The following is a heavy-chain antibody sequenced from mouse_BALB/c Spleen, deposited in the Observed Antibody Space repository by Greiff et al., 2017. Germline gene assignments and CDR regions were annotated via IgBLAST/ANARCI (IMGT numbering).Heavy chain of an antibody. Sequence: LVKTGASVKISCKASGYSFTGYYMHWVKQSHGKSLEWIGYISCYNGATSYNQKFKGKATFTVDTSSSTAYMQFNSLTSEDSAVYYCARGDGNYEGFAYWGQGTSVTVSS. CDR2: ISCYNGAT. CDR1: GYSFTGYY. D-gene: IGHD2-1*01. V-gene: IGHV1S34*01. J-gene: IGHJ4*01. CDR3: ARGDGNYEGFAY.